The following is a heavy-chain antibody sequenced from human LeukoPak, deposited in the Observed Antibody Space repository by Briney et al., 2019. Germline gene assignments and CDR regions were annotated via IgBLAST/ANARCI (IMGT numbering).Heavy chain of an antibody. CDR2: IYPGDSDT. V-gene: IGHV5-51*01. D-gene: IGHD3-22*01. CDR1: GYSFTSYW. CDR3: ARRYGETRYDSSGYFDY. J-gene: IGHJ4*02. Sequence: GESLKISCKGSGYSFTSYWIGWVRQMPGKGLEWMGIIYPGDSDTRYSPSFQGQVTISADKSISTAYLQWSSLKASDTAMYYCARRYGETRYDSSGYFDYWGQGTLVTVSS.